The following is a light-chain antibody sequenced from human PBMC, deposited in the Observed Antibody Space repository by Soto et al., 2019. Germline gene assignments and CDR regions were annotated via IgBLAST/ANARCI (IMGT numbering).Light chain of an antibody. CDR2: NIS. CDR1: QSLVHSSGNTY. Sequence: DIVMTQTPLSSPVTLGQPASISCRSSQSLVHSSGNTYLSWLQQRPGQPPRLLTYNISSRFSGVPDRFSGRGAGTDFTLKISRVEAEEGGVYYSMQATHFSLTFGGGTKVEIK. J-gene: IGKJ4*01. V-gene: IGKV2-24*01. CDR3: MQATHFSLT.